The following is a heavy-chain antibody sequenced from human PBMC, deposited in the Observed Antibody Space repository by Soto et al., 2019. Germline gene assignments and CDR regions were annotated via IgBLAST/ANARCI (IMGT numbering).Heavy chain of an antibody. D-gene: IGHD2-15*01. V-gene: IGHV1-3*01. CDR2: INAGNGNT. CDR3: ARSRMIAAPASP. CDR1: GYTFTSYA. Sequence: QVQLVQSGAEVKKPGASVKVSCKASGYTFTSYAMHWVRQAPGQRLEWMGWINAGNGNTKYSQKFQGRVTITRDTSASTASMELSRLRSEDTAVYYCARSRMIAAPASPWGQGTLVTVSS. J-gene: IGHJ5*02.